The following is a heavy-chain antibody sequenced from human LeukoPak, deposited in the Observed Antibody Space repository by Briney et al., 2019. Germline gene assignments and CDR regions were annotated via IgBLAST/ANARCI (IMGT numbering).Heavy chain of an antibody. Sequence: GGSLRLSCAASGFTLSSYAMSWIRQDPGKGLEWVSGISGSGDNTYYADSVKGRFTISRDNSKNTLYLQMDNLRTEDTAVYYCSTDGTPKFEYWGQGTLVTVSS. J-gene: IGHJ4*02. CDR3: STDGTPKFEY. V-gene: IGHV3-23*01. D-gene: IGHD1-26*01. CDR1: GFTLSSYA. CDR2: ISGSGDNT.